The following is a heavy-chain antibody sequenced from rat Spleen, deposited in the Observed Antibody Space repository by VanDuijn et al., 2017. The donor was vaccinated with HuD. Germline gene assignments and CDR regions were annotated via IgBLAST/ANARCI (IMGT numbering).Heavy chain of an antibody. J-gene: IGHJ3*01. CDR3: TRHFSPADYYSSFPVLY. V-gene: IGHV5-7*01. Sequence: EVQLVESDGGLVQPGRSLKLSCAASGFTFSDYYMAWVRQAPKKGLEWVATISYDGSSTYYRDSVKGRFTISRDNAKSTLYLQMDSLRSEDTATYYCTRHFSPADYYSSFPVLYWGQGTLVTVSS. D-gene: IGHD1-2*01. CDR2: ISYDGSST. CDR1: GFTFSDYY.